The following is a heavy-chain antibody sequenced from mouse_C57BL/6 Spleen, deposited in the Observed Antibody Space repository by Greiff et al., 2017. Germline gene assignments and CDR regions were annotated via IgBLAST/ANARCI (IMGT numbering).Heavy chain of an antibody. D-gene: IGHD1-1*01. J-gene: IGHJ2*01. Sequence: QVQLKESGPGLVQPSQSLSITCTVSGFSLTRYGVHWVRQSPGKGLEWLGVIWSGGSTDYNAAFISRLSISKDNTKSQVLLKRNGQQADDTAIYYCARTGTTVVADFDYWGQGTTLTVSS. CDR3: ARTGTTVVADFDY. CDR2: IWSGGST. CDR1: GFSLTRYG. V-gene: IGHV2-2*01.